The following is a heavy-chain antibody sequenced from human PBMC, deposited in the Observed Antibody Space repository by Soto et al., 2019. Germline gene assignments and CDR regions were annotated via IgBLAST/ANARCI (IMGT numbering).Heavy chain of an antibody. Sequence: QVQLQESGPGLVKPSQTLSLTCTVSGGSISSGGYYWSWIRQHPGKGLEWIGYIYYSGSTYYNPSLKSRVTISVDTPKNHFSLKLSSVTAPDTAVYYCASNYPGSTVLKGYFDLWGRGTLVTVSS. CDR2: IYYSGST. D-gene: IGHD2-2*01. V-gene: IGHV4-31*03. CDR1: GGSISSGGYY. CDR3: ASNYPGSTVLKGYFDL. J-gene: IGHJ2*01.